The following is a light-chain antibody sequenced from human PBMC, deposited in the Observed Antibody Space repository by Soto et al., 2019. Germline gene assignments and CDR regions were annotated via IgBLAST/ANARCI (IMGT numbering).Light chain of an antibody. Sequence: DIHMTKSPCSLSASVGDRVTITCRASQSISSWLAWYQQKPGKAPKLLIYAASTLQSGVPLRFSGSGSGTSFTLTISSLQPEDFATYDCQQLLSYPFTFGQGTRLEI. V-gene: IGKV1-9*01. J-gene: IGKJ5*01. CDR3: QQLLSYPFT. CDR1: QSISSW. CDR2: AAS.